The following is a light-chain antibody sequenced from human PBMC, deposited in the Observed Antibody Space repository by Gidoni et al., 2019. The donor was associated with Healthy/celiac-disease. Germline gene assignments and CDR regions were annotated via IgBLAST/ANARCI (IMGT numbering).Light chain of an antibody. CDR1: SSDVGGYNY. V-gene: IGLV2-14*01. Sequence: QSALTQPASVSGPPGQSITISCTGTSSDVGGYNYVSWYQQHPGKAPKLMIYAVSNRPSGVSNRFSGSKSGNTASLTISGLQAEDEADYYCSSYTSSSTLKVFGGGTKLTVL. CDR3: SSYTSSSTLKV. J-gene: IGLJ2*01. CDR2: AVS.